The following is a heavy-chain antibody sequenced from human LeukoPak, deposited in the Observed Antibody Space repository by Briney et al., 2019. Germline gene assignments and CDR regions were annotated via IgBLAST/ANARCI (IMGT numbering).Heavy chain of an antibody. CDR3: ARGYYDYVWGSYRYTPFDY. D-gene: IGHD3-16*02. Sequence: GRSLRLSCGASGFTFSSYDMHWVRQAPGKGLEWVAFIRYDGSNKYYADSVKGRFTISRDNSKNTMYLQMNRLRAEDTAVYYCARGYYDYVWGSYRYTPFDYWGQGTLVTVSS. J-gene: IGHJ4*02. CDR1: GFTFSSYD. V-gene: IGHV3-30*02. CDR2: IRYDGSNK.